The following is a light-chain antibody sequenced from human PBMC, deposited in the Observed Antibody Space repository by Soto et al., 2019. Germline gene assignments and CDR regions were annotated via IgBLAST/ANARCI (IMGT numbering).Light chain of an antibody. CDR3: SSFTTTTTLVV. Sequence: QSVLAQPASVSGSPGQSITISCTGTSSDVGSYNYVSWYQQHPGKAPKLMIYEVSYRPSGVSNRFSGSKSGNTASLTISGRQAEDEADYYCSSFTTTTTLVVFGGGTKVTVL. CDR1: SSDVGSYNY. CDR2: EVS. V-gene: IGLV2-14*01. J-gene: IGLJ2*01.